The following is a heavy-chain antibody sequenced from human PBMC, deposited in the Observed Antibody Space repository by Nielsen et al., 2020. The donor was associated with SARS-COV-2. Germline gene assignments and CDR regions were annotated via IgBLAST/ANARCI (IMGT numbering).Heavy chain of an antibody. CDR2: INPNSGGT. CDR3: ARSYSSGWYWFDP. CDR1: GYTLTELS. J-gene: IGHJ5*02. V-gene: IGHV1-2*02. Sequence: ASVKVSCKVSGYTLTELSMHWVRQAPGQGLEWMGWINPNSGGTNYAQKFQGRVTMTRDTSISTAYMELSRLRSDDTAVYYCARSYSSGWYWFDPWGQGTLVTVSS. D-gene: IGHD6-19*01.